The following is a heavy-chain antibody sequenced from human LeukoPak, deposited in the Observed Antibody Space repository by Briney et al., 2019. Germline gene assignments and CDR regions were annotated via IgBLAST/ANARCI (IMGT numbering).Heavy chain of an antibody. V-gene: IGHV3-23*01. J-gene: IGHJ4*02. D-gene: IGHD6-13*01. CDR2: ISGSGGST. CDR3: AKGMYSSSCYYFDY. CDR1: RFTFSSYA. Sequence: GGSLRLSCAASRFTFSSYAMSWVRQAPGKGPEWVSTISGSGGSTYYADSVKGRFTISRDNSKNTLYLQMNSLRAEDTALYYCAKGMYSSSCYYFDYWGQGTLVTVSS.